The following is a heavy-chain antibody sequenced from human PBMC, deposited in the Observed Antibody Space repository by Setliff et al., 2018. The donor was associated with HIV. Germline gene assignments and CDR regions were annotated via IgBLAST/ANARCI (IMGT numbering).Heavy chain of an antibody. CDR2: ISAYNGNT. J-gene: IGHJ1*01. D-gene: IGHD3-22*01. Sequence: GAAVKVSCKAAGYTFTSFGISWVRQATGQGLEWMGSISAYNGNTNYAQKLQGRFTMTTDTSTNTAYMELRSLRSDDTAFYYCAIYSPYYFDSSCYYNEYFHHWGQGTLVTVSS. CDR3: AIYSPYYFDSSCYYNEYFHH. CDR1: GYTFTSFG. V-gene: IGHV1-18*01.